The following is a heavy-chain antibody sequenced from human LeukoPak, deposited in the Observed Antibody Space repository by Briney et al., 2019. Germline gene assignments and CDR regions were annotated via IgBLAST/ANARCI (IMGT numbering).Heavy chain of an antibody. CDR1: GFTFSTYA. D-gene: IGHD4-23*01. CDR3: AKALYGGNTV. V-gene: IGHV3-23*01. J-gene: IGHJ4*02. CDR2: IGGNGVTT. Sequence: PGGSLRLSCAASGFTFSTYAMGWVRQAPGEGLRWVSSIGGNGVTTYYADSVKGRFTISRDNSKNTLYLQMNSLRAEDTALYYCAKALYGGNTVWGQGTLVTVSS.